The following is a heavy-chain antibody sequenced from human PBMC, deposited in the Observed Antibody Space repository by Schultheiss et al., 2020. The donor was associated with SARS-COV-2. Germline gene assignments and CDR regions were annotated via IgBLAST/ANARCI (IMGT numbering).Heavy chain of an antibody. V-gene: IGHV4-59*01. CDR3: ARVGRDYDSLSYFDY. CDR2: IYYSGST. CDR1: GGSISSFY. D-gene: IGHD3-22*01. J-gene: IGHJ4*02. Sequence: SETLSLTCTVSGGSISSFYWSWIRQPPGKGLEWIGYIYYSGSTNYNPSLKSRVTISVDTSKNQFFLKLSSVTAADTAVYYCARVGRDYDSLSYFDYWGQGTLVTVSS.